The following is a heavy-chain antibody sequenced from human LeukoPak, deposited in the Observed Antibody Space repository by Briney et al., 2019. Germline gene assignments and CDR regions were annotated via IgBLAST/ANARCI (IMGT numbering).Heavy chain of an antibody. D-gene: IGHD2-8*01. CDR1: GYSFTSYW. J-gene: IGHJ4*02. Sequence: GESLKISFKGSGYSFTSYWIGWVRQMPGEGLEWMAIIYPGDSDTRYSPSFQGQVTISADKSISTAYLQWSSLKASDAAMYYCARRGVYATSPFDYWGQGTLVTVSS. V-gene: IGHV5-51*01. CDR2: IYPGDSDT. CDR3: ARRGVYATSPFDY.